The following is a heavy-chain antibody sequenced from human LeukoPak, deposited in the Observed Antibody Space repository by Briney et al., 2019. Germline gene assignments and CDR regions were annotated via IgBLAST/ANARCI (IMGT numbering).Heavy chain of an antibody. J-gene: IGHJ4*02. D-gene: IGHD3-22*01. Sequence: ASVKVSCKASGYTFTRYYIHWVRQAPGHRLECMGWINPNSGGTNYAKKFQGRVTMTRGTSISTAYMELSRLRSDDTAVYYCARDQGYYDSSGYHRWGQGTLVTVSS. CDR2: INPNSGGT. CDR3: ARDQGYYDSSGYHR. CDR1: GYTFTRYY. V-gene: IGHV1-2*02.